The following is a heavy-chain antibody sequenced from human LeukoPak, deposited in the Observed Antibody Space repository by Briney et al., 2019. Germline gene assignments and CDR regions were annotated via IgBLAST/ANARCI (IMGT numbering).Heavy chain of an antibody. CDR2: ISGGGDST. V-gene: IGHV3-43*02. D-gene: IGHD6-13*01. Sequence: PGGSLRLSCAASGFTFDDDAMQWVRQGPGKGLEWVSLISGGGDSTYYADSVKGRFTISGDNSKNSLYLQMHSLGSEDTALYYCATSSSWYFLEYWGQGTPVTVSS. J-gene: IGHJ4*02. CDR1: GFTFDDDA. CDR3: ATSSSWYFLEY.